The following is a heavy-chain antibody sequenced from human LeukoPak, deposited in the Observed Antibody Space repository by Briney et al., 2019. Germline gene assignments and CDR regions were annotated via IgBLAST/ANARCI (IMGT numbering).Heavy chain of an antibody. D-gene: IGHD6-13*01. CDR3: ARVAAAGMDY. CDR2: ITTGATT. J-gene: IGHJ4*02. CDR1: GFAFSSYA. Sequence: GGSLRLSCAASGFAFSSYAMNWVRQAPGKGLEWVSSITTGATTYYAASVKGRFTISRDNSKNALYLQMNSLRAEDTAVYYCARVAAAGMDYWGQGTLVTVSS. V-gene: IGHV3-23*01.